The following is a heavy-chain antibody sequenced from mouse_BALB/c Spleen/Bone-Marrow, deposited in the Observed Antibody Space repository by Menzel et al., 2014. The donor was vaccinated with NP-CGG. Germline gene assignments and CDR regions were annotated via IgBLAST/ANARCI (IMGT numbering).Heavy chain of an antibody. CDR2: INPYNDGT. CDR3: ARGGWLRAMDY. J-gene: IGHJ4*01. D-gene: IGHD2-2*01. CDR1: GYAFTSYV. V-gene: IGHV1-14*01. Sequence: VQLQQSGPELVKPGASVKMSCKASGYAFTSYVMHWVKQKPGQGLEWIGYINPYNDGTKYNEKFKGKATLTSDKSSSTAYMELSSLTSEDSAVYYCARGGWLRAMDYWGQGTSVTVSS.